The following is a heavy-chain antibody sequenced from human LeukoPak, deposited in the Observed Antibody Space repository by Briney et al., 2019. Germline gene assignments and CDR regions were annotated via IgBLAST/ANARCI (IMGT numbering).Heavy chain of an antibody. CDR2: IIPIFSTA. V-gene: IGHV1-69*01. D-gene: IGHD2-15*01. CDR3: ASGEVGVVYRAGGRYYYYYHAMDV. Sequence: ASVKVSCKASGGTFSSYAISWVRQAPGQGLEWTGGIIPIFSTANYAQKFQGRVTITADESTSTAYMELRSLRSDDTAVYYCASGEVGVVYRAGGRYYYYYHAMDVWGQGTTVTVSS. CDR1: GGTFSSYA. J-gene: IGHJ6*02.